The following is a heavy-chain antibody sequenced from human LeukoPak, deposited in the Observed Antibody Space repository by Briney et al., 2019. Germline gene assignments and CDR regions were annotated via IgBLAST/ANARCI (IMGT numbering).Heavy chain of an antibody. CDR2: IYYSGST. CDR1: GGSISSSSYY. CDR3: ARDISGSYYFDY. Sequence: SETLSLTCTVSGGSISSSSYYWGWIRQPPGKGLEWIGSIYYSGSTYYNPSLKSRVTISVDTSKNQFSLKLGSVTAADTAVYYCARDISGSYYFDYWGQGTLVTVSS. D-gene: IGHD1-26*01. J-gene: IGHJ4*02. V-gene: IGHV4-39*07.